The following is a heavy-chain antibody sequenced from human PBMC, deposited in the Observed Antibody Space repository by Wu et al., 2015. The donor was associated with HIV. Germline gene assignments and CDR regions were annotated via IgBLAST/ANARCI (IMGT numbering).Heavy chain of an antibody. D-gene: IGHD4-23*01. Sequence: QVQLVQSGAEVKKPGSSVKVSCKASGGTFSSYAISWVRQAPGQGLEWMGGIIPIFGTANYAQKFQGRVTITTDESTSTAYMELSSLRSEDTAVYYCATTVVTSGKYYFDYWGQGTLVTVSS. J-gene: IGHJ4*02. CDR2: IIPIFGTA. CDR3: ATTVVTSGKYYFDY. CDR1: GGTFSSYA. V-gene: IGHV1-69*05.